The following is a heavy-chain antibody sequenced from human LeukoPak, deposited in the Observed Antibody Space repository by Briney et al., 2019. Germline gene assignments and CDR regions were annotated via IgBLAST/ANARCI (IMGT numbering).Heavy chain of an antibody. CDR1: GGSISSYY. J-gene: IGHJ5*02. D-gene: IGHD4-17*01. CDR2: IYYSGST. Sequence: SETLSLTCTVSGGSISSYYWSWIRQPPGKGLEWIGYIYYSGSTNYNPSLKSRVTIPVDTSKNQFSLKLSSVTAADTAVYYCARLTTTVTTFWFDPWGQGTLVTVSS. CDR3: ARLTTTVTTFWFDP. V-gene: IGHV4-59*08.